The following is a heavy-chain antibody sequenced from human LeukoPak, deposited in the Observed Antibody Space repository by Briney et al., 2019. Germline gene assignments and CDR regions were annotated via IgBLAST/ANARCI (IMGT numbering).Heavy chain of an antibody. CDR1: GFTFSSYA. D-gene: IGHD4-11*01. Sequence: GGSLRLSCAASGFTFSSYAMHWVRQAPGKGLEWVAVISYDGSNKYYADSVKGRFTIPRDNSKNTLYLQMNSLRAEDTAVYYCARSLERFSNYMKTHYYYYYYMDVWGKGTTVTISS. J-gene: IGHJ6*03. CDR3: ARSLERFSNYMKTHYYYYYYMDV. V-gene: IGHV3-30*04. CDR2: ISYDGSNK.